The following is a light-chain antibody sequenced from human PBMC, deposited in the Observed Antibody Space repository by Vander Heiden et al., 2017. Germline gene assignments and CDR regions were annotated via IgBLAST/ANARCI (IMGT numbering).Light chain of an antibody. CDR2: AAS. Sequence: DIQLTQSPSSLSASGGDRVTIASRAGQSVGKYLKWYQQKPGKAPKLLSYAASSLQSGVPSTFSGSGSGTDFTLTSSSLQPEDFVTYCWQQTDRYPWTFGQGTKVEIK. CDR1: QSVGKY. V-gene: IGKV1-39*01. CDR3: QQTDRYPWT. J-gene: IGKJ1*01.